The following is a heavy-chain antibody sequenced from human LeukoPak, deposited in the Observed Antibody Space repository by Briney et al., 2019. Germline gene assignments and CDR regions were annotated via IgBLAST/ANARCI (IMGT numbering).Heavy chain of an antibody. CDR2: ISRDGSNT. CDR3: EVVVTAIGDY. Sequence: GGSLRLSCAASGFTFSSYWVHWVRQAPGKGLVWVSRISRDGSNTTYADSVKGRFTISRDNAKNTLYLQMNSLRAEDTAVYFCEVVVTAIGDYWGQGTLLTVSS. D-gene: IGHD2-21*02. V-gene: IGHV3-74*01. J-gene: IGHJ4*02. CDR1: GFTFSSYW.